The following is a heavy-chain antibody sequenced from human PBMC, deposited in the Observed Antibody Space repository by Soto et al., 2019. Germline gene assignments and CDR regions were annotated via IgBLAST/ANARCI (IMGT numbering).Heavy chain of an antibody. CDR1: GFSLSTSGVG. V-gene: IGHV2-5*02. J-gene: IGHJ4*02. Sequence: SGPTLVNPTQTLTLTCTFSGFSLSTSGVGVGWIRQPPGKALEWLALIYWDDDKRYSPSLKSRLTITKDTSKNQVVLTMTNMDPVDTATYYCAHTFGELLHSRYNYFDYWDQGTLGTGSS. CDR2: IYWDDDK. D-gene: IGHD3-10*01. CDR3: AHTFGELLHSRYNYFDY.